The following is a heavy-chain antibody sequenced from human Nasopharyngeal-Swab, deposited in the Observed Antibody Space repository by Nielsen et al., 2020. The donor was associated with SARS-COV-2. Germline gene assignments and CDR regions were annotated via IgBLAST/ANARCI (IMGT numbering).Heavy chain of an antibody. CDR3: ARGRQWAAAGDDALDI. Sequence: GGSLRLSCIASGFTSSTSSLTWLRQPPGKGLQWVSTLGTAGDTYYADSVKGRFTISRDNSKNTLYLQMNSLRAEDTAIYYCARGRQWAAAGDDALDIWGQGTMVTVSS. CDR1: GFTSSTSS. V-gene: IGHV3-23*01. D-gene: IGHD6-13*01. J-gene: IGHJ3*02. CDR2: LGTAGDT.